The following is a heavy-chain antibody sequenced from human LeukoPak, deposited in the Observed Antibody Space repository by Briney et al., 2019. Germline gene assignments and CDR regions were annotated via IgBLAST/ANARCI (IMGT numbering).Heavy chain of an antibody. CDR3: AKVGIGSRDGYFDY. D-gene: IGHD6-13*01. CDR2: ISKDGGSNK. CDR1: GFTFSSYA. Sequence: PGGSLRLSCAASGFTFSSYAMHWVRQAPGKGLEWVAVISKDGGSNKYHADSVKGRFTISRDNSMNTLYLQMNSLRAEDTAVYYCAKVGIGSRDGYFDYWGQGTLVTVSS. J-gene: IGHJ4*02. V-gene: IGHV3-30*04.